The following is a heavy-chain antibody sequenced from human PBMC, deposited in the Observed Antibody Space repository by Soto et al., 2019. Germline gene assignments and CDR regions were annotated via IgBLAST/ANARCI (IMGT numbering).Heavy chain of an antibody. J-gene: IGHJ4*02. V-gene: IGHV3-23*01. CDR2: IGGSGDST. Sequence: EVQLLESGGGLVQPEGSLRLSCAASGFTFTNYAMSWVRQAPGKGLEWVSTIGGSGDSTYYADSGKGRFTISRDNSKHTLYLQITGLRAEDTAIYYCAQGSGGFRHFDYWGQGALVTVSS. CDR3: AQGSGGFRHFDY. CDR1: GFTFTNYA. D-gene: IGHD2-15*01.